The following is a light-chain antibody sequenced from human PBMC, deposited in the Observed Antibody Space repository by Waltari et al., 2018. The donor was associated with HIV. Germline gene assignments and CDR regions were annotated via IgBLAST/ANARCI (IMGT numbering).Light chain of an antibody. CDR1: DTVVSNY. CDR2: AAS. J-gene: IGKJ1*01. V-gene: IGKV3-20*01. Sequence: EIVLTQSPGTLSLSPGERVTLSCTASDTVVSNYLAWYRQTPGQAPSLLIYAASRRATGIPDRFSASGSGTDFTLTISRLEPEDFAVYYCHQYGSSPRTFGQGTKVEI. CDR3: HQYGSSPRT.